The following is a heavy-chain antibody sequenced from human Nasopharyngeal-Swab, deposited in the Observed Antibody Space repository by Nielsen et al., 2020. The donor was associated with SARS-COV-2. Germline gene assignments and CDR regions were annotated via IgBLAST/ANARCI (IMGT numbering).Heavy chain of an antibody. J-gene: IGHJ3*02. CDR3: ARARFGVYYDSSGSRDAFDI. Sequence: ASVKVSCKASGYTFTSYGISWVRQAPGQGLEWMGWISAYNGNTNYAQKLQGRVTMTTDTSTSTAYMELRSLRSDDTAVYYCARARFGVYYDSSGSRDAFDIWGQGTMVTVSS. CDR2: ISAYNGNT. V-gene: IGHV1-18*01. D-gene: IGHD3-22*01. CDR1: GYTFTSYG.